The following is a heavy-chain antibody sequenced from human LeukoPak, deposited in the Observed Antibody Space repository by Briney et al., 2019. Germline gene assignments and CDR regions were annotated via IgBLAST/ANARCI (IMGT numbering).Heavy chain of an antibody. CDR3: VRTRYCSGGSCYYGMDV. Sequence: KLSQTLSLTCAISGDSVSSNSAAWIWIRQSPSRGLEWLERTYYRSKWYDDYAVSVKSRITINPDTSKNQFSLQLNSVTPDDTAVYYCVRTRYCSGGSCYYGMDVWGQGTTVTVSS. CDR1: GDSVSSNSAA. CDR2: TYYRSKWYD. D-gene: IGHD2-15*01. J-gene: IGHJ6*02. V-gene: IGHV6-1*01.